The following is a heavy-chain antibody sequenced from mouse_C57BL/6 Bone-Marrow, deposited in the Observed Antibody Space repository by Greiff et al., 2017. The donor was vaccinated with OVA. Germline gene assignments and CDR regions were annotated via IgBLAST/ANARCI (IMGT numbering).Heavy chain of an antibody. Sequence: DVKLQESGGGLVKPGGSLKLSCAASGFTFSSYTMSWVRQTPEKRLEWVATISGGGGNTYYPDSVKGRFTISRDNAKNTLYLQMSSLRSEDTALYYCARQRAPYYYGSSYAMDYWGQGTSVTVSS. CDR1: GFTFSSYT. V-gene: IGHV5-9*01. CDR2: ISGGGGNT. D-gene: IGHD1-1*01. CDR3: ARQRAPYYYGSSYAMDY. J-gene: IGHJ4*01.